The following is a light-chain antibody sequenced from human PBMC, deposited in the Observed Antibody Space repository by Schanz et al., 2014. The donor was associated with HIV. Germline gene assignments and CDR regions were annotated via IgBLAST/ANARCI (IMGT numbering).Light chain of an antibody. Sequence: QSVLTQPPSVSGAPGQRVTISCTGSSSNIGAGYDVHWYQQLPGTAPKLLIFDNTNRPSGVPNRFSGSKSGNTASLTVSGLQAEDEADYYCSSYANTDTVLFGGGTKLTVL. CDR1: SSNIGAGYD. CDR3: SSYANTDTVL. CDR2: DNT. V-gene: IGLV1-40*01. J-gene: IGLJ2*01.